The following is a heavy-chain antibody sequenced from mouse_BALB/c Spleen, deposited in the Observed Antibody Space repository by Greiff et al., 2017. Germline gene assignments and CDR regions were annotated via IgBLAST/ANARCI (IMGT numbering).Heavy chain of an antibody. CDR1: GFTFSSYG. CDR3: ARGDAMDY. J-gene: IGHJ4*01. CDR2: ISSGGSYT. Sequence: EVMLVESGGDLVKPGGSLKLSCAASGFTFSSYGMSWVRQTPDKRLEWVATISSGGSYTYYPDSVKGRFTISRDNAKNTLYLQMSSLKSEDTAMYYCARGDAMDYWGQGTSVTVSS. V-gene: IGHV5-6*01.